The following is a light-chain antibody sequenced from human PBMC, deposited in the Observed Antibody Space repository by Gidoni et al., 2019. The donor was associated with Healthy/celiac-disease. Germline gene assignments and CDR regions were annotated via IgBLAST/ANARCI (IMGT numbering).Light chain of an antibody. Sequence: DIVMTQSPDSLAVSLGERATINCKSSQSVLYSSNNKNYLAWYQQKPGKPPKLLIYWASTRESGVPDRFSGSGSGTDFTLTISSLQAEDVAVYYCQQYYSTPTFGGXTKVEIK. CDR1: QSVLYSSNNKNY. CDR3: QQYYSTPT. V-gene: IGKV4-1*01. J-gene: IGKJ4*01. CDR2: WAS.